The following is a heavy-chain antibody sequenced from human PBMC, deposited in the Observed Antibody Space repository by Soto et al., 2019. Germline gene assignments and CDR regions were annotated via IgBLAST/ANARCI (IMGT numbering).Heavy chain of an antibody. Sequence: PSETLSLTCTFSCGSISSYYWSWIRQPPGKGLEWIGYIYYSGSTNYNPSLKSRVTISVDTSKNQFSLKLSSVTAADTAVYYCARGKTSSGYYYWFDPWGQGTLVTVSS. D-gene: IGHD3-22*01. J-gene: IGHJ5*02. CDR3: ARGKTSSGYYYWFDP. V-gene: IGHV4-59*01. CDR1: CGSISSYY. CDR2: IYYSGST.